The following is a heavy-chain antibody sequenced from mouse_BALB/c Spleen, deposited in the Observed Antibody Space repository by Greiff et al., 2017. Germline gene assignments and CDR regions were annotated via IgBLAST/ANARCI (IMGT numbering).Heavy chain of an antibody. CDR2: IDPANGNT. Sequence: VQLQQSGAELVKPGASVKLSCTASGFNIKDTYMHWVKQRPEQGLEWIGRIDPANGNTKSDPKFQGKATITADTSSNTAYLQLSSLTSEDTAFEYCARRGSSYGYFDVWGAGTTVTVSS. D-gene: IGHD1-1*01. CDR3: ARRGSSYGYFDV. J-gene: IGHJ1*01. V-gene: IGHV14-3*02. CDR1: GFNIKDTY.